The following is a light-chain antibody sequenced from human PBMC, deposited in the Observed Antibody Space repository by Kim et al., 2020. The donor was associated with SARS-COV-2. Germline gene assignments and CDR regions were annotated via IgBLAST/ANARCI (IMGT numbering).Light chain of an antibody. CDR2: AAS. V-gene: IGKV1-39*01. CDR1: QTISSY. Sequence: ASVGDRVTITCRASQTISSYLNLYQQKPGKAPKVLIFAASSLQSGNPSRLSGSGSGTDFTLTINSLHPEDFATYYCQQSDSLPWTFGQGTKVDIK. CDR3: QQSDSLPWT. J-gene: IGKJ1*01.